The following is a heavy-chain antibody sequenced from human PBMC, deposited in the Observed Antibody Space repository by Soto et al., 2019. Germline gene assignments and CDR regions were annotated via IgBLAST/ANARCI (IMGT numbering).Heavy chain of an antibody. V-gene: IGHV3-15*01. D-gene: IGHD5-18*01. CDR1: GFTSSDPN. J-gene: IGHJ4*01. Sequence: GGPPRPSYEAPGFTSSDPNMDRDRQAQGKLLEWFGHIRIITDGRTTDYAVPVKGRFTISRDDSKNMLFLRRSSLKSEVTSVYYCTTHRGYSSPALFDYWGHGTLVTLFS. CDR2: IRIITDGRTT. CDR3: TTHRGYSSPALFDY.